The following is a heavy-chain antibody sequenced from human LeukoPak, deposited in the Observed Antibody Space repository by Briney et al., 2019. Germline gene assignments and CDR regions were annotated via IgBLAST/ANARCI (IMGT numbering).Heavy chain of an antibody. CDR3: ARDRALYDSRRGYYYTEDDY. CDR1: GFTFSSYA. J-gene: IGHJ4*02. Sequence: GGSLRLSCAASGFTFSSYAMSWVRQAPGKGLEWVSAISGSGGSTYYADSVKGRFTISRDNSKNTLYLQMNSLRADDTAVYYCARDRALYDSRRGYYYTEDDYWGQGTLVTVSS. V-gene: IGHV3-23*01. CDR2: ISGSGGST. D-gene: IGHD3-22*01.